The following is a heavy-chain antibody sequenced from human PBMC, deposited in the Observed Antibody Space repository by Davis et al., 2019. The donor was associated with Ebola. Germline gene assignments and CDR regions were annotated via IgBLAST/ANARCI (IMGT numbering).Heavy chain of an antibody. V-gene: IGHV3-33*01. CDR3: ARAVYYYGSGSYSDYFDY. CDR2: IWYDGSNK. CDR1: GFTFSSYG. Sequence: GESLKISCAASGFTFSSYGMHWVRQAPGKGLEWVAVIWYDGSNKYYADSVKGRFTISRDNSKNTLYLQMNSLRAEDTAVYYCARAVYYYGSGSYSDYFDYWGQGTLVTVSS. J-gene: IGHJ4*02. D-gene: IGHD3-10*01.